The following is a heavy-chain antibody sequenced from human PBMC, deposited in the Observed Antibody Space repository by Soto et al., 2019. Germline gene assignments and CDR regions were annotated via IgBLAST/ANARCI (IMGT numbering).Heavy chain of an antibody. J-gene: IGHJ3*02. Sequence: PSETLSLTCTVSGGSISNFYWSWIRQPPGKGLEWIGYVYYTGSTSYNPSLKSRVTFSADSSRGQFSLRLSSVTAAYTAVYYFARGPRNIVATITDDAFDIWGQGTMVTVSS. V-gene: IGHV4-59*12. CDR2: VYYTGST. CDR1: GGSISNFY. D-gene: IGHD5-12*01. CDR3: ARGPRNIVATITDDAFDI.